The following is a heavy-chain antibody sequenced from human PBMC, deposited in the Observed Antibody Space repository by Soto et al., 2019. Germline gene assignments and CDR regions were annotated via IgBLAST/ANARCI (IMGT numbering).Heavy chain of an antibody. D-gene: IGHD3-10*02. J-gene: IGHJ3*02. CDR2: ISSGGTTI. CDR3: ARDLQALLFPDVFDI. CDR1: GFTFKDFC. V-gene: IGHV3-11*01. Sequence: QVQLVESGGGLVKPGGSLRLSCAVSGFTFKDFCMGRIRQAPGKGLEWVSYISSGGTTIYYADSVKGRFTSSRDNAKNSLYLQMNSLRAEDTAVYYCARDLQALLFPDVFDIWGQGTMVTVSS.